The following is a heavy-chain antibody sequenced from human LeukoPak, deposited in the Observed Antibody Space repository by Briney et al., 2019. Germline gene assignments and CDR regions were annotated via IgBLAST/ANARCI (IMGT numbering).Heavy chain of an antibody. D-gene: IGHD5-18*01. CDR3: AREGYSYGTYYFDY. J-gene: IGHJ4*02. CDR2: IYYSGGT. CDR1: GGSINYYY. V-gene: IGHV4-59*01. Sequence: PSETLSLTCTVSGGSINYYYWMWIRQPPGKGLEWIGYIYYSGGTHYNPSLKSRVTMLVDTSKNQFSLKLTAVTAADTAVYYCAREGYSYGTYYFDYWGQGTLVTVSS.